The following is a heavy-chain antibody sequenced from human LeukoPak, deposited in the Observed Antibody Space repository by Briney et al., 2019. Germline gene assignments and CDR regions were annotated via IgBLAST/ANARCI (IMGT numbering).Heavy chain of an antibody. CDR1: GFTFSSYA. CDR3: ARANVVVPAAIDY. CDR2: ISYDGSNK. V-gene: IGHV3-30*04. Sequence: GGSLRLSCAASGFTFSSYAMHWVRQAPGKGLEWVAVISYDGSNKYYADSVKGRFTISRDNSKNSLYLQMNSLRAEDTVVYYCARANVVVPAAIDYWGQGTLVTLSS. D-gene: IGHD2-2*01. J-gene: IGHJ4*02.